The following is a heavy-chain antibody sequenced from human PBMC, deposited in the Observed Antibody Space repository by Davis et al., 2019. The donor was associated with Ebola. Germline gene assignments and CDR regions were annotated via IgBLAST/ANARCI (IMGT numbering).Heavy chain of an antibody. V-gene: IGHV1-69*06. D-gene: IGHD3-3*01. J-gene: IGHJ5*02. CDR1: GYTFTSYG. CDR2: IIPIFGTA. CDR3: ARGSGVNYDFWSGYRYDNWFDP. Sequence: AASVKVSCKASGYTFTSYGISWVRQAPGQGLEWMGGIIPIFGTANYAQKFQGRVTITADKSTSTAYMELRSLRSDDTAVYYCARGSGVNYDFWSGYRYDNWFDPWGQGTLVTVSS.